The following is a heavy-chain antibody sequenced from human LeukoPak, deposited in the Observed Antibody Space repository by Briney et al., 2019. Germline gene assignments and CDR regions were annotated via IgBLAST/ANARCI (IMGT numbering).Heavy chain of an antibody. V-gene: IGHV4-34*01. D-gene: IGHD5-18*01. J-gene: IGHJ4*02. CDR3: AIGGDSYGHLFDY. CDR2: INHSGST. Sequence: PSETLSLTXAVYGGSFSGYYWSWIRQPPGKGLEWIGEINHSGSTNYNPSLKSRVTISVDTSKNQFSLKLSSVTAADTAVYYCAIGGDSYGHLFDYWGQGTLVTVSS. CDR1: GGSFSGYY.